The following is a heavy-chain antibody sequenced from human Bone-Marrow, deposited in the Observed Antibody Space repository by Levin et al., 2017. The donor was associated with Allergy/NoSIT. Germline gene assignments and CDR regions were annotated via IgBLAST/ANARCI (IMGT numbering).Heavy chain of an antibody. V-gene: IGHV4-34*01. CDR2: INHSGST. J-gene: IGHJ2*01. D-gene: IGHD4-17*01. Sequence: KPSETLSLTCAVYGGSFSGYYWSWIRQPPGKGLEWIGEINHSGSTNYNPSLKSRVTISVDTSKNQFSLKLSSVTAADTAVYYCARGEYGDPRQGPGYFDRWGRGTLVTVSS. CDR1: GGSFSGYY. CDR3: ARGEYGDPRQGPGYFDR.